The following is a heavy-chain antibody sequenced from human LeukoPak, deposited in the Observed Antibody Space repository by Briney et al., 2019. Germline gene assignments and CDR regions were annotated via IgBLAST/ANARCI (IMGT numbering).Heavy chain of an antibody. Sequence: GGSLRLSCAASGFTFSTYGMHWVRQAPGKGLEWVAVIWYDGSNKYYADSVKGRFTISSDNSKNTLYLQMNSLRAEDTAVYYCAKAATVTSLDWYFDLWGRGTLVTVSS. V-gene: IGHV3-30*02. D-gene: IGHD4-17*01. J-gene: IGHJ2*01. CDR1: GFTFSTYG. CDR3: AKAATVTSLDWYFDL. CDR2: IWYDGSNK.